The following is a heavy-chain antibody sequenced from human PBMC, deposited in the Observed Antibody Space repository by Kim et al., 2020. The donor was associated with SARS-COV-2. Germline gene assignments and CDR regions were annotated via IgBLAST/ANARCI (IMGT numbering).Heavy chain of an antibody. CDR2: IDWDDDK. D-gene: IGHD3-9*01. CDR1: GFSLSTSGMC. V-gene: IGHV2-70*11. Sequence: SGPTLVNPTQTLTLTCTFSGFSLSTSGMCVSWIRQPPGKALEWLARIDWDDDKYYSTSLKTRLTISKDTSKNQLVLTMTNMDPVDTATYYCARITYDILSGYEYGMDVWGQGTTVTVSS. J-gene: IGHJ6*02. CDR3: ARITYDILSGYEYGMDV.